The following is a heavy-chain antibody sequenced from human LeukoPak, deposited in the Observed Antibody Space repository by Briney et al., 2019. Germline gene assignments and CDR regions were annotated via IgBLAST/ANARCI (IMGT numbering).Heavy chain of an antibody. D-gene: IGHD3-3*01. J-gene: IGHJ5*02. CDR2: IYTSGST. V-gene: IGHV4-61*02. CDR1: GGSISSGSYY. CDR3: ARGYYDFWSGYYHWFDP. Sequence: SQTLSLTCTVSGGSISSGSYYWSWIRQPAGKGLEWIGRIYTSGSTNYSPSLKSRVTISVDMSKNQFSLKLSSVTAADTAVYYCARGYYDFWSGYYHWFDPWGQGTLVTVSS.